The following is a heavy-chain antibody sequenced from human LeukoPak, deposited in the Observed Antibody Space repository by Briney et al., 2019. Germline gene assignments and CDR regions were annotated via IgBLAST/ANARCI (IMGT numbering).Heavy chain of an antibody. Sequence: PSGTLSLTCAVSGGSISSSNWWSWVRQPPGKGLEWSGEIYHSGSTNYNPSLKSRVTISVDTSKNQFSLKLSSVTAADTAVYYCARQVTYFDWLSHNYYYYYMDVWGKGTTVTISS. CDR1: GGSISSSNW. V-gene: IGHV4-4*02. CDR2: IYHSGST. D-gene: IGHD3-9*01. CDR3: ARQVTYFDWLSHNYYYYYMDV. J-gene: IGHJ6*03.